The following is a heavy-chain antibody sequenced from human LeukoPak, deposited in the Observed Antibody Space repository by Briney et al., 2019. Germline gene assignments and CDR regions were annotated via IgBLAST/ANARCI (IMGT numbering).Heavy chain of an antibody. J-gene: IGHJ4*02. CDR1: GGSISSYY. V-gene: IGHV4-59*08. CDR2: IYYSGST. CDR3: AGPYSPYYDSSGYSDY. D-gene: IGHD3-22*01. Sequence: SETLSLTCTVSGGSISSYYWSWLRQPPGKGLEWIGYIYYSGSTNYNPSLKSRVTISVDTSKNQCSLKLSSVTAADTAVYYCAGPYSPYYDSSGYSDYWGQGTLVTVSS.